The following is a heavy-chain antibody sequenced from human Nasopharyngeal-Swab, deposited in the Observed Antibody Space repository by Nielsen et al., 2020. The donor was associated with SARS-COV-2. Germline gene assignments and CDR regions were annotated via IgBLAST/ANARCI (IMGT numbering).Heavy chain of an antibody. V-gene: IGHV3-74*01. Sequence: GGSLRLSCAASGFTFSSYWMHWVRQDPGKGLVWVSRVNNDGSSTNYADSVKGRFTISRDNAKNTLYLQMNSLRAEDTALYYCARALNGYFDLWGRGTLVAVSS. J-gene: IGHJ2*01. CDR2: VNNDGSST. CDR3: ARALNGYFDL. CDR1: GFTFSSYW.